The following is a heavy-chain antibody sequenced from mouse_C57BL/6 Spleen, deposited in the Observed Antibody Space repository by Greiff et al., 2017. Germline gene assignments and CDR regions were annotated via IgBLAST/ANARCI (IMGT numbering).Heavy chain of an antibody. CDR1: GYTFTSYW. V-gene: IGHV1-69*01. J-gene: IGHJ3*01. Sequence: QVQLQQPGAELVMPGASVKLSCKASGYTFTSYWMHWVKQRPGQGLEWIGEIDPSDSYTNYNQKFKGKSTLTVDKSSSTAYMQLSSLTSEDSAVYYCARGNYRFAYWGQGTLVTVSA. CDR2: IDPSDSYT. D-gene: IGHD2-1*01. CDR3: ARGNYRFAY.